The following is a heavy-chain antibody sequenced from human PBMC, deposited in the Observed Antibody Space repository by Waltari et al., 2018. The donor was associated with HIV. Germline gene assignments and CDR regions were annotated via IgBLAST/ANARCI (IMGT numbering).Heavy chain of an antibody. V-gene: IGHV1-2*02. CDR3: ARDGVGDAAFDY. J-gene: IGHJ4*02. Sequence: QVQLLQSGPEVRKPGASVKVSCRASGYNFTGYYMPWVRQAPGQGLEWMGWINPNSGNTHFAQKFKGRVTLTRVTSIRTAYLEMRRLKSDDTAIYYCARDGVGDAAFDYWGQGTLVTVS. CDR2: INPNSGNT. CDR1: GYNFTGYY. D-gene: IGHD1-26*01.